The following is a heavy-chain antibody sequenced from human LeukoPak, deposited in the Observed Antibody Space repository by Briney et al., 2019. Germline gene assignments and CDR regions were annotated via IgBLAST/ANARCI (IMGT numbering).Heavy chain of an antibody. Sequence: PSETLSLTCAVYGGPFSDYYWSWIRQPPGKGLEWIGEIYHSGSTNYNPSLKSRVTISVDKSKNQFSLKLSSVTAADTAVYYCARQGSYSSSWGQGTLVTVSS. J-gene: IGHJ4*02. CDR2: IYHSGST. CDR1: GGPFSDYY. CDR3: ARQGSYSSS. V-gene: IGHV4-34*01. D-gene: IGHD6-13*01.